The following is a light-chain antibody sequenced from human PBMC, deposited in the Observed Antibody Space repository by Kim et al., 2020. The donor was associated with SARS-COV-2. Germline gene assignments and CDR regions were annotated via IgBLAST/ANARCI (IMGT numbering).Light chain of an antibody. CDR3: QKYDSAPWT. CDR2: AGC. J-gene: IGKJ1*01. V-gene: IGKV1-27*01. CDR1: PGIGHY. Sequence: ASVGETVTLPCRAGPGIGHYLAWDQHKPGKVPRLLIYAGCAKESGVPSRFSGTGSGTDFTLTVTSLQPEDVATYYCQKYDSAPWTFGQGTKVDIK.